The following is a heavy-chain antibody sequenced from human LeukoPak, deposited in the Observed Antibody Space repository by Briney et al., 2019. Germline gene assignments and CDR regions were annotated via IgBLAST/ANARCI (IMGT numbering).Heavy chain of an antibody. CDR3: ATYRQVLLPFES. J-gene: IGHJ4*02. D-gene: IGHD2-8*02. CDR1: GFTFSSYG. CDR2: ISGSGGST. V-gene: IGHV3-23*01. Sequence: GGSLRLSCAASGFTFSSYGMTWVRQAPGKGLEWVSAISGSGGSTYYADSVKGRFTISRDNSKNTLSLQMNSLRAEDTAVYYCATYRQVLLPFESWGQGTLVTVSS.